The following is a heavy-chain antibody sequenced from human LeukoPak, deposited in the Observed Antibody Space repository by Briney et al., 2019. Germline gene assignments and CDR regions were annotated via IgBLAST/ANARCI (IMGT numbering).Heavy chain of an antibody. Sequence: SETLSLTCTVSGSSISLYYWTWIRQPAGRGLEWIGRVYTSGSTNYNPSLKSRVTMSVDTSKSQFSLKLTSVTAADTAVYYCARDQTYSGSGIYTYFDYWGQGILVTVSS. D-gene: IGHD3-10*01. J-gene: IGHJ4*02. CDR3: ARDQTYSGSGIYTYFDY. CDR1: GSSISLYY. CDR2: VYTSGST. V-gene: IGHV4-4*07.